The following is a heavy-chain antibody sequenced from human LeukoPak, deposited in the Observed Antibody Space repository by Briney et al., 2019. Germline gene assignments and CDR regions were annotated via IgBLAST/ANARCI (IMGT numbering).Heavy chain of an antibody. CDR3: ARAKQWLVYNWFDP. CDR2: INHSGST. D-gene: IGHD6-19*01. Sequence: PSETLSLTCAVYGGSFSGYYWSWIRQPLGKGLEWIGEINHSGSTNYNPSLKSRVTISVDTSKNQFSLKLSSVTAADTAVYYCARAKQWLVYNWFDPWGQGTLVTVSS. CDR1: GGSFSGYY. J-gene: IGHJ5*02. V-gene: IGHV4-34*01.